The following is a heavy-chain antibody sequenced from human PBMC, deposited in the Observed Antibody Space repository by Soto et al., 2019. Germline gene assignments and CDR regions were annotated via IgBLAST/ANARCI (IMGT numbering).Heavy chain of an antibody. D-gene: IGHD1-7*01. Sequence: GASVKVSCKASGYTFTSYGISWVRQAPGQGLEWMGWISAYNGNTNYAQKLQGRVTMTTDTSTSTAYMELRSLRSDDTAVYYCARDEDNWNYEKGFDPWGQGTLVTVSS. J-gene: IGHJ5*02. V-gene: IGHV1-18*01. CDR3: ARDEDNWNYEKGFDP. CDR2: ISAYNGNT. CDR1: GYTFTSYG.